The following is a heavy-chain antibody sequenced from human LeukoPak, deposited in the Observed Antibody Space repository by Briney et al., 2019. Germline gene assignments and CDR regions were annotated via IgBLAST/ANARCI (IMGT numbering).Heavy chain of an antibody. J-gene: IGHJ4*02. CDR3: ARAIAAGEAFYFDY. CDR2: ISSSSSYI. Sequence: GGSLRLSCAASGFTFSSYSMNWVRQAPGKGLEWVSSISSSSSYIYYADSVKGRFTISRDNAKNSLYLQMNGLRAEDTAVYYCARAIAAGEAFYFDYWGQGTLVTVSS. V-gene: IGHV3-21*01. D-gene: IGHD6-13*01. CDR1: GFTFSSYS.